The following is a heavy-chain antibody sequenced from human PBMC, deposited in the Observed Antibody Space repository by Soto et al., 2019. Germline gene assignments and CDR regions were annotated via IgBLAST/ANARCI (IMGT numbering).Heavy chain of an antibody. V-gene: IGHV3-23*01. J-gene: IGHJ6*02. CDR2: ISISGGST. D-gene: IGHD5-18*01. Sequence: EVQLLESGGGSVQPGGSLRLSCAASGFTLSNYAMSWVRQAPGKGLEWVSAISISGGSTYYADSVKGRFTISRDSSKNTLYLQMNSLRAEDTSVYYCAKMTSGSYGRNYGMDVWGQGTTVTVSS. CDR1: GFTLSNYA. CDR3: AKMTSGSYGRNYGMDV.